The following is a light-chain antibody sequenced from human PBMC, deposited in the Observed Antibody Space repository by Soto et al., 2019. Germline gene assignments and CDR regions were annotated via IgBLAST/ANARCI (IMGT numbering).Light chain of an antibody. V-gene: IGLV2-14*01. J-gene: IGLJ1*01. CDR3: SSFTSSSTVYV. Sequence: QSVLTQPASVPGSPGQSITISCTGTSNDVGGYNYVSWYQQHPGEAPKLVIFEVTNRPSGVSNRFSGSKSGNTASLTISGLQAEDEAEYYCSSFTSSSTVYVFGAGTKVTVL. CDR2: EVT. CDR1: SNDVGGYNY.